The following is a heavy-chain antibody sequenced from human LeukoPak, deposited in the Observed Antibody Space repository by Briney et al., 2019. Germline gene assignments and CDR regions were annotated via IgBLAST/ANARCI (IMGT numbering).Heavy chain of an antibody. D-gene: IGHD3-10*01. CDR2: IYYSGST. CDR1: GGSISSSSYY. Sequence: PSETLSLTCTVSGGSISSSSYYWGWIRQPPGKGLEWIGSIYYSGSTYYNPSLKSRVTISVDTSKNQFSLKLSSVTAADTAVYYCARLPDVQKNYYGSGSPYMHWGQGTPVTVSS. CDR3: ARLPDVQKNYYGSGSPYMH. J-gene: IGHJ4*02. V-gene: IGHV4-39*07.